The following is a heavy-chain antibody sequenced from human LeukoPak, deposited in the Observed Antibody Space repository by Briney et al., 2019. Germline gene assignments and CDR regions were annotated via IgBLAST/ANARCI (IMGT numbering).Heavy chain of an antibody. Sequence: GGSLRLSCVASGFTFNTYGMHWVRQAPGKGLEWVAVVSFDGSDKYYADSVKGRFTISRDNSKNTLYVQMNSLRVEDTAVYYCARDWGNWRYGHNFDQWGQGTLVTVSS. CDR1: GFTFNTYG. D-gene: IGHD1-20*01. J-gene: IGHJ4*02. V-gene: IGHV3-30*03. CDR2: VSFDGSDK. CDR3: ARDWGNWRYGHNFDQ.